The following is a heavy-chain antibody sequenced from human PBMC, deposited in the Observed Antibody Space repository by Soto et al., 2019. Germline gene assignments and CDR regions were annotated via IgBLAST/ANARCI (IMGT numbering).Heavy chain of an antibody. CDR3: VRALRHTAIVYPWFAP. CDR2: IYEIGYT. D-gene: IGHD5-18*01. Sequence: SETLSLTGTVSGASVSTGAYYWGWVRQRPGKGLEWVGYIYEIGYTYYNTSLKSRLTISLDRSNNQFSLGLTSVTAADTAVYYSVRALRHTAIVYPWFAPGVQGTLVTVS. CDR1: GASVSTGAYY. V-gene: IGHV4-31*03. J-gene: IGHJ5*02.